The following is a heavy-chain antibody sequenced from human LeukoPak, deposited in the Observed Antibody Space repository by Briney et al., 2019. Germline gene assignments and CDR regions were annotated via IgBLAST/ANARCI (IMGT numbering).Heavy chain of an antibody. V-gene: IGHV3-33*02. CDR2: IWSDGTTE. Sequence: PGGSLRLSCAASGFTLSRSAMHWVRQAPGKGLEWVAVIWSDGTTEKYADSVKGRFTISRDSSTNTLFLQMNSLRAEDTAVYYCARAGGHCRSTPCYINWFDPWGQGTLVTVSS. CDR1: GFTLSRSA. D-gene: IGHD2-2*02. J-gene: IGHJ5*02. CDR3: ARAGGHCRSTPCYINWFDP.